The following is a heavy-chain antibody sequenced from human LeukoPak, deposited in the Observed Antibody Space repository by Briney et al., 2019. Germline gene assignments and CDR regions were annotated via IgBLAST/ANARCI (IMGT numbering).Heavy chain of an antibody. CDR1: GGSISSNNCY. CDR3: ARHASLGYCSGGSCLNRRPFDY. Sequence: PSETLSLTCTVSGGSISSNNCYWGWIRQPPGKGLEWIGNIYYSGSTYYNPSLKSRVTISVDTSKNQFSLKLSSVTAADTAVYYCARHASLGYCSGGSCLNRRPFDYWGQGTLVTVSS. CDR2: IYYSGST. J-gene: IGHJ4*02. D-gene: IGHD2-15*01. V-gene: IGHV4-39*01.